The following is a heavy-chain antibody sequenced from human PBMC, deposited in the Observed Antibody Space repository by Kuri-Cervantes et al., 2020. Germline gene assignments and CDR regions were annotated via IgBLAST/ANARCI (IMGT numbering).Heavy chain of an antibody. CDR2: ISYDGSNK. Sequence: GESLKISCAASGFTFSSYAMHWVRQAPGKGLEWVAVISYDGSNKYYADSVKGRFTISRDNSKNTLYLQVNSLRAEDTAVYYCVMVRGVILTNYYGMDVWGQGTTVTVSS. CDR1: GFTFSSYA. CDR3: VMVRGVILTNYYGMDV. D-gene: IGHD3-10*01. V-gene: IGHV3-30-3*01. J-gene: IGHJ6*02.